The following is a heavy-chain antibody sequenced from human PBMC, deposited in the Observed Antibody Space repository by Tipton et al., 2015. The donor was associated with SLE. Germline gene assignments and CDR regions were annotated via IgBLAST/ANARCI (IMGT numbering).Heavy chain of an antibody. D-gene: IGHD6-6*01. CDR2: INHSGST. CDR1: GGSFSIYY. J-gene: IGHJ1*01. V-gene: IGHV4-34*01. CDR3: ARDKRVAARPAYFQH. Sequence: GLVKPSETLSLTCAVYGGSFSIYYWSWIRQPPGKGLEWIGEINHSGSTNYNPSLKSRVTISVDTSKNQFSLKLSSVTAADTAVYYCARDKRVAARPAYFQHWGQGTLDTVSS.